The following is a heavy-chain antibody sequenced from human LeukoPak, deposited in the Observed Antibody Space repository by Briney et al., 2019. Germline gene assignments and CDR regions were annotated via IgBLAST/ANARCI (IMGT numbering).Heavy chain of an antibody. D-gene: IGHD6-13*01. CDR3: ARDHRGDSSSWYVDWFDP. CDR1: GFTFDDYG. CDR2: INWNGGST. V-gene: IGHV3-20*04. Sequence: GGSLRLSCAASGFTFDDYGMSWVRQTPGKGLEWVSGINWNGGSTGYADSVKGRFTISRDDAKNSLYLQMNSLRAEDTALYYCARDHRGDSSSWYVDWFDPWGQGALVTVSS. J-gene: IGHJ5*02.